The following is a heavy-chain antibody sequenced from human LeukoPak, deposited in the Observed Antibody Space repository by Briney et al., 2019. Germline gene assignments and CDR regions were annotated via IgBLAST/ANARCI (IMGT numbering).Heavy chain of an antibody. CDR2: ISYDGSKK. CDR1: GFTFSRYA. Sequence: GGSLRLSCVASGFTFSRYAMHWVRQAPGKGLEWVAVISYDGSKKDYADSVKGRFTISRDNSKNTLFLQMNSLRAEDTAVYYCVREAYDDFWSGSWRYYYYMDVWGKGITVTVSS. D-gene: IGHD3-3*01. V-gene: IGHV3-30*04. CDR3: VREAYDDFWSGSWRYYYYMDV. J-gene: IGHJ6*03.